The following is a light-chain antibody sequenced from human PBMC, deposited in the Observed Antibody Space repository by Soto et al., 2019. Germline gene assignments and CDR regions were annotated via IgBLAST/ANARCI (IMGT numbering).Light chain of an antibody. Sequence: SVLTQPPSVSAAPGQKVTISCSGSSSNIGNNFVSWYQQLPGTAPRLLIYDNNNRPSGIPDRFSGSQSGTSATLAITGLQTGDEADYFCGTWYSSLSVVIFGGGTKLTVL. V-gene: IGLV1-51*01. CDR2: DNN. CDR3: GTWYSSLSVVI. CDR1: SSNIGNNF. J-gene: IGLJ2*01.